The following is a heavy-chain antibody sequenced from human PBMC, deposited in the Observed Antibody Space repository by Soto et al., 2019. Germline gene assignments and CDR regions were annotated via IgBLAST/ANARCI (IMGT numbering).Heavy chain of an antibody. V-gene: IGHV3-7*03. CDR3: GRGYARCDY. D-gene: IGHD2-15*01. CDR1: GFTFSSYW. Sequence: LRLSCVASGFTFSSYWMSWVRQAPGKGPEWVANIKEDGSEKYYVDSVKGRFTISRDNVKNSLYLQMNSLRAEDTTVYYCGRGYARCDYWGQGTLVTVSS. CDR2: IKEDGSEK. J-gene: IGHJ4*02.